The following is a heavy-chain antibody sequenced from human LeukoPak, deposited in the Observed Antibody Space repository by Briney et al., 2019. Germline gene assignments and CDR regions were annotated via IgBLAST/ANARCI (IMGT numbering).Heavy chain of an antibody. CDR3: ARDFDQGGADYYFAY. J-gene: IGHJ4*02. V-gene: IGHV3-30-3*01. CDR1: GFTFNRYA. D-gene: IGHD3-9*01. CDR2: IASDGNDQ. Sequence: GGSLRLSCAASGFTFNRYAIHWVRQAPGKGLEWVTVIASDGNDQHYADSGKGRFTISRDNSKNTVFLQMNSLRIEDTAVYYCARDFDQGGADYYFAYWGQGSLVTVPS.